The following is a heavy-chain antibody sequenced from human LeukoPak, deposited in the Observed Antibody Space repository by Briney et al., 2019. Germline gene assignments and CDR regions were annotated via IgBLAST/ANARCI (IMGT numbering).Heavy chain of an antibody. CDR3: AKDSRYETSGYSFDY. CDR1: GFTFSSYG. J-gene: IGHJ4*02. D-gene: IGHD3-22*01. Sequence: GGSLRLSCAASGFTFSSYGMHWVRQAPGKGLEWVAVIWYDGSNKYYADSVKGRFTISRDSPKNTLYLQMNSLGAEDKGVYYCAKDSRYETSGYSFDYWGQGTLVTVSS. CDR2: IWYDGSNK. V-gene: IGHV3-30*02.